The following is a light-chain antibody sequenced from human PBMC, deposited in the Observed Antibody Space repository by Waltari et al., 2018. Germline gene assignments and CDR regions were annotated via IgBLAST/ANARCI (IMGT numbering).Light chain of an antibody. CDR3: QQYHNWPPG. V-gene: IGKV3-15*01. CDR2: DAS. CDR1: QSVRSR. Sequence: EMVMTQSPATLSVSLGERATLSCRASQSVRSRLAWYQQKPWQAPRLLVYDASTRATGVPARFSGSGSGTDFILTISGMQSEDFAVYDCQQYHNWPPGFGPGTKVDIK. J-gene: IGKJ3*01.